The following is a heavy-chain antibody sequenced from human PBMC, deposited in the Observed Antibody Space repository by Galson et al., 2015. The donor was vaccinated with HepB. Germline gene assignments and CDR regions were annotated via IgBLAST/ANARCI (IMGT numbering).Heavy chain of an antibody. CDR1: GFSFSSYG. Sequence: SLRLSCAASGFSFSSYGMHWVRQAPGKGLEWVAVIWYDGSKEYYADSVKGRFTISRDNSNNTLCLQMNSLRAEDTAVYFCAGAYSSGWYDCWGQGALVTVSS. J-gene: IGHJ5*01. CDR2: IWYDGSKE. V-gene: IGHV3-33*01. CDR3: AGAYSSGWYDC. D-gene: IGHD3-22*01.